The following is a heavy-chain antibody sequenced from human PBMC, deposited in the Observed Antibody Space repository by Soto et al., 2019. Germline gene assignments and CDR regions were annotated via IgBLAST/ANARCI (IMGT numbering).Heavy chain of an antibody. V-gene: IGHV3-30*03. CDR1: GFNFSNYG. D-gene: IGHD6-6*01. CDR3: ATSITTGSPSTLDY. CDR2: ISFDGTKK. Sequence: QVQLVESGGGVVQPEGSLRLSCAASGFNFSNYGMHWVRQAPGKGLEWVSVISFDGTKKLHADSVKGRFTISRDKSRNTLYLQMNRLRPDDTAVYFCATSITTGSPSTLDYWGQGALVTVSS. J-gene: IGHJ4*02.